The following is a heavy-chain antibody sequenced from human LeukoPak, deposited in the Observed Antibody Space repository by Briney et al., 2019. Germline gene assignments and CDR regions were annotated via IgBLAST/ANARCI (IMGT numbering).Heavy chain of an antibody. CDR1: GGSFSGYY. CDR3: ARHHYGDYADDY. Sequence: SETLSLTCAVYGGSFSGYYWSWIRQPPGKGLEWIGEINHSGSTNYNPSLKSRVTISVDTSNNQFSLKLSSVTAADTAVYYCARHHYGDYADDYWGQGTLVTVSS. V-gene: IGHV4-34*01. D-gene: IGHD4-17*01. CDR2: INHSGST. J-gene: IGHJ4*02.